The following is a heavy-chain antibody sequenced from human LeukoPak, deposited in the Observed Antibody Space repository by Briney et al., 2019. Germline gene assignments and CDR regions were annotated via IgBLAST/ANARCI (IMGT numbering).Heavy chain of an antibody. Sequence: PGGSLRLSCAASGFTFSSYSMNWVRPAPGKGLEWVSSISSSSSYIYYADSVKGRFTISRDNAKNSLYLQMNSLRAEDTAVYYCARVLVVAATFSDYWGQGTLVTVSS. J-gene: IGHJ4*02. CDR1: GFTFSSYS. V-gene: IGHV3-21*01. CDR2: ISSSSSYI. CDR3: ARVLVVAATFSDY. D-gene: IGHD2-15*01.